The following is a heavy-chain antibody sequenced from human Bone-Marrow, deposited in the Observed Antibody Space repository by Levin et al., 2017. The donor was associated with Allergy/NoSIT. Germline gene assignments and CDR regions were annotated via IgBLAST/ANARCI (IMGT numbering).Heavy chain of an antibody. Sequence: LSLPCAASGFTFRSYGMHWVRQAPGKGLEWVAVIWYDGSNKYYADSVKGRFTISRDNSKNTLYLQMNSLRAEDTAVYYCARGYRPEMATIDLDYWGQGTLVTVSS. CDR1: GFTFRSYG. CDR2: IWYDGSNK. J-gene: IGHJ4*02. V-gene: IGHV3-33*01. CDR3: ARGYRPEMATIDLDY. D-gene: IGHD5-24*01.